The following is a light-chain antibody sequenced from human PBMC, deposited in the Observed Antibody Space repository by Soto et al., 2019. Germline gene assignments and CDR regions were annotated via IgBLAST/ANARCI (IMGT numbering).Light chain of an antibody. CDR3: HSYVSSLSGSV. V-gene: IGLV1-40*01. J-gene: IGLJ2*01. CDR1: SSNIGAGFD. Sequence: QSVLTQPPSVSGAPGQRITISCSGSSSNIGAGFDVHWYQQLPGAAPKLLIYGNSNRPSGAPDRFSGSRSGTSASLAITGLQAEDESIYYCHSYVSSLSGSVFGGGTKLTVL. CDR2: GNS.